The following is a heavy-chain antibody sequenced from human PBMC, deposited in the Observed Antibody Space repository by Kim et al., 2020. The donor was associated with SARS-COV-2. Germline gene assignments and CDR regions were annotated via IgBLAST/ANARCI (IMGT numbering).Heavy chain of an antibody. CDR3: ATGTSAAY. Sequence: VGSTYYADSGKGRFSISRDNPNNTLYLQMNSLRVEDTAIYYCATGTSAAYWGQGTLVTVSS. J-gene: IGHJ4*02. V-gene: IGHV3-23*01. CDR2: VGST.